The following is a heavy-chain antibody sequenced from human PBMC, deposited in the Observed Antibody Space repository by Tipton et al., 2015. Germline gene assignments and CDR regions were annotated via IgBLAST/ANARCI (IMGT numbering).Heavy chain of an antibody. CDR1: GGSISSSNW. D-gene: IGHD3-9*01. CDR2: IYHSGST. CDR3: ACQDYDSLTRDYQTVDY. J-gene: IGHJ4*02. V-gene: IGHV4-4*02. Sequence: TLSLTCGVSGGSISSSNWWSWVRQPPGKGLEWIGEIYHSGSTTYNPSLKSRVTMSRDTSKNQFSLKLTSVTAADTAVYYCACQDYDSLTRDYQTVDYWGQGTLVTVSS.